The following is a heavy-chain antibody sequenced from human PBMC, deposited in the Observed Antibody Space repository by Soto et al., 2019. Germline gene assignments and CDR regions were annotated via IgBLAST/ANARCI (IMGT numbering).Heavy chain of an antibody. CDR2: IYYDGST. Sequence: SETLSLTCTVSGSSISSGTFYWGWIRQPPGKGLESIANIYYDGSTYYNPSLKSRVTISLHTSKNQFSLKLSSVTAAATAVYYCASSHLVPRLLMYPYDYWGQGTLVTVS. V-gene: IGHV4-39*01. CDR3: ASSHLVPRLLMYPYDY. D-gene: IGHD6-6*01. J-gene: IGHJ4*02. CDR1: GSSISSGTFY.